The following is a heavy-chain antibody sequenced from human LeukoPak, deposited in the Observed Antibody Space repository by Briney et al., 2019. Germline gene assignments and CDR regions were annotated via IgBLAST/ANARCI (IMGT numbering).Heavy chain of an antibody. D-gene: IGHD3-10*01. CDR3: ARDQVTMVRGAYYYYMDV. V-gene: IGHV3-30*03. Sequence: GGSLRLSCAASGFTFSSYGMHWVRQAPGKGLEWVAVISYDGSNKYYADSVKGRFTISRDNSKNTLYLQMNSLRAEDTAVYYCARDQVTMVRGAYYYYMDVWGKGTTVTVSS. CDR1: GFTFSSYG. CDR2: ISYDGSNK. J-gene: IGHJ6*03.